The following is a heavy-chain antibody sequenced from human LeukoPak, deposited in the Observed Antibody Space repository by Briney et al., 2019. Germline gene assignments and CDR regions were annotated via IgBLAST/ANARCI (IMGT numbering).Heavy chain of an antibody. CDR2: ISGSGGST. D-gene: IGHD3-16*02. Sequence: GGSLRLSCAASGFTSSSYAMSWVRQAPGKGLEWVSAISGSGGSTYYADSVKGRFTISRDNSKNTLYLQMNSLRAEDTAVYYCAKVTLTYYDYVWGSYRSDAFDIWGQGTMVTVSS. CDR1: GFTSSSYA. V-gene: IGHV3-23*01. J-gene: IGHJ3*02. CDR3: AKVTLTYYDYVWGSYRSDAFDI.